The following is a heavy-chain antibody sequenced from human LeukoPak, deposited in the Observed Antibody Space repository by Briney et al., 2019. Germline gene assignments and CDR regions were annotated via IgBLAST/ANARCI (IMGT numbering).Heavy chain of an antibody. CDR3: ARLFHPALSGNYPFDY. D-gene: IGHD1-26*01. CDR1: GGSINSYY. CDR2: IYYSGST. J-gene: IGHJ4*02. V-gene: IGHV4-59*01. Sequence: SETLSLTCTVSGGSINSYYWSWIRQPPGKGLERIAYIYYSGSTSYNPSLKSRVTISVDTSKNQFSLKLNSVTAADTAMYYCARLFHPALSGNYPFDYWGQGTLVTVSS.